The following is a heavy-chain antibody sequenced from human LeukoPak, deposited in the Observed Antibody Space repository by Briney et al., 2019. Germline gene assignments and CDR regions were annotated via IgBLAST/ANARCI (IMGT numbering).Heavy chain of an antibody. J-gene: IGHJ5*02. CDR1: GYSISSGYY. Sequence: SETLSLTCTVSGYSISSGYYWGWIRPPPGKGLEWIGNIYHSGSTYYNPSLKSRVTISLDTSKNQFSLKLSSVTAADTAVYYCARASRSWYYDILTGWFDPWGQGTLVTVSS. CDR3: ARASRSWYYDILTGWFDP. D-gene: IGHD3-9*01. CDR2: IYHSGST. V-gene: IGHV4-38-2*02.